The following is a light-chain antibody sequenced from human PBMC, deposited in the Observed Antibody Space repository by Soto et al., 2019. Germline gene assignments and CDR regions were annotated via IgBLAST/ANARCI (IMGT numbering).Light chain of an antibody. CDR3: QQCAHSPLT. V-gene: IGKV3-20*01. J-gene: IGKJ4*01. Sequence: EIVLTQSPGTLSLSPGERATLSCRASQSVDNNYLAWFQQKPGQAPRLLIEDASRRATGIPDRFSGSGSGTDFTLTISRLEPEDFAVYYCQQCAHSPLTFGGGTKVEIK. CDR2: DAS. CDR1: QSVDNNY.